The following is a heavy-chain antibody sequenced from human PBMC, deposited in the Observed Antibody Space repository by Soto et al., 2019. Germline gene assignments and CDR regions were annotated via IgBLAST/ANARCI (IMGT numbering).Heavy chain of an antibody. CDR3: ARTVHYYYYGMDV. D-gene: IGHD1-1*01. V-gene: IGHV4-39*01. J-gene: IGHJ6*02. CDR1: GGSISSSSYY. Sequence: PSECMSLTCTVSGGSISSSSYYWGWISQPPGKGLEWIGSIYYSGSTYYNPSLKSRVTISVDTSKNQFSLKLSSVTAADTAVYYCARTVHYYYYGMDVWGQGTTVTVSS. CDR2: IYYSGST.